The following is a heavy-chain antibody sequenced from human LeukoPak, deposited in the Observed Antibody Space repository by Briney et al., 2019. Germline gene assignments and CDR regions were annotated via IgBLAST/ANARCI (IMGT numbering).Heavy chain of an antibody. D-gene: IGHD2-21*01. Sequence: GGSLRLSCAGSGFIFSDFYMSWVRQAPGKGLEWVSVIYSGGSTHYADSVKGRFTISRDNSNNTMYLQMSSLRAEDSAVYYCARYSAYHYAMDVWGQGTTVTVSS. J-gene: IGHJ6*02. CDR2: IYSGGST. V-gene: IGHV3-53*01. CDR1: GFIFSDFY. CDR3: ARYSAYHYAMDV.